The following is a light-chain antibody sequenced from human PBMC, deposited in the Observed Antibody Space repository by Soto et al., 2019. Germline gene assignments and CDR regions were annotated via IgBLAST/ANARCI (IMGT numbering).Light chain of an antibody. CDR3: SSYIGSSTRV. CDR2: EVS. Sequence: QSVLTQPASVSGSPGQSITISCTGTSSDIGTYTYVSWCQQHPGKAPKLMIFEVSNRPPGVSNRFSGSKSGNTASLTISGLQDEDEADYYCSSYIGSSTRVFGTGTKVTVL. J-gene: IGLJ1*01. V-gene: IGLV2-14*01. CDR1: SSDIGTYTY.